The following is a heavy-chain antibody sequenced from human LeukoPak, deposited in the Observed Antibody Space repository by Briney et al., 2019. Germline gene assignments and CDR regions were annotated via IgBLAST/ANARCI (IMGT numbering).Heavy chain of an antibody. J-gene: IGHJ4*02. V-gene: IGHV3-23*01. CDR2: ISGSGGST. CDR3: AKGFWNDGGIGFDY. Sequence: GGSLRLSCAASGFTFSSYAMSWVRQAPGKGLEWVSAISGSGGSTYYADSVKGRFTISRDNSKNTLYLQMNSLRADDTAVYYCAKGFWNDGGIGFDYWGQGTLVTVSS. D-gene: IGHD1-1*01. CDR1: GFTFSSYA.